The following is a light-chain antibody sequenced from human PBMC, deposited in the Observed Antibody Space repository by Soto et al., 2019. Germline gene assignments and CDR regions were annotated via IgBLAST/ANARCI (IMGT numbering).Light chain of an antibody. CDR2: AAS. V-gene: IGKV1-39*01. CDR3: QQSYSSPRT. J-gene: IGKJ2*01. Sequence: DIQMTQYPSSLSASVGDRVSITCRASQSIGRYLNWYQQRPGKAPKLLIYAASNLQSGVPSRFSGSGSGTDFTLTISSLQPEDFATYYCQQSYSSPRTFGQGTKLEIK. CDR1: QSIGRY.